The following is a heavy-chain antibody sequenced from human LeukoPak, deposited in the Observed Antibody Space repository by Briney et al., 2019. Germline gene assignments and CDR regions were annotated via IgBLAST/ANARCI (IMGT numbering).Heavy chain of an antibody. D-gene: IGHD2-21*02. V-gene: IGHV3-23*01. CDR1: GFTFSSYA. J-gene: IGHJ6*02. CDR3: AKGLGQPLLNYYYYGMDV. Sequence: PGGSLRLSCAASGFTFSSYAMSWVRQAPGKGLGWVSAISGSGGSTYYADSVKGRFTISRDNSKNTLYLQMNSLRAEDTAVYYCAKGLGQPLLNYYYYGMDVWGQGTTVTVSS. CDR2: ISGSGGST.